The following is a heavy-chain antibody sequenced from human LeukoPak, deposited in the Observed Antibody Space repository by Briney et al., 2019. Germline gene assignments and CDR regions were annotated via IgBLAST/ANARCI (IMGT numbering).Heavy chain of an antibody. Sequence: PGGSLRLSCAASGFTFSTYAMNWVRQPPGKGLEWVSSISGSDGSTYYADSVKGRFTISRDNSKNTLYLQVNSLRAEDTAIYYCAKGASGNYYIYFDYWGQGTLVTVSS. D-gene: IGHD1-26*01. CDR1: GFTFSTYA. CDR2: ISGSDGST. V-gene: IGHV3-23*01. CDR3: AKGASGNYYIYFDY. J-gene: IGHJ4*02.